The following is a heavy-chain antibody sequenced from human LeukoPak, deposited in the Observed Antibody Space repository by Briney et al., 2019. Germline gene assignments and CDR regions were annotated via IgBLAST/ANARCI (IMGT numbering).Heavy chain of an antibody. D-gene: IGHD6-13*01. Sequence: SSETLSLACTVSDGSISSYYWNWIRQPPGKGLEWIGYIYYSGSTNFNPSLKSRVTMSVDASKNQFSLKLTSVTAADTAVYYCARRGLEAGGSPTFYFDYWGQGTLVTVSS. J-gene: IGHJ4*02. CDR1: DGSISSYY. CDR3: ARRGLEAGGSPTFYFDY. V-gene: IGHV4-59*08. CDR2: IYYSGST.